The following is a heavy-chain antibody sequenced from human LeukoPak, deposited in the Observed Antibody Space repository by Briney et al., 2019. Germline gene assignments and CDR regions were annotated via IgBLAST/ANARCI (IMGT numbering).Heavy chain of an antibody. CDR3: ARDIGSGPVDV. D-gene: IGHD3-10*01. Sequence: SSETLSLTCTVSRGSINNQYWSWIRQPAGKGLEWIGRMYTNGESDYNPSLKSRVTMSVDTSKSQFSLKLKSVTAADTAVYYCARDIGSGPVDVWGQGTTVTVSS. CDR1: RGSINNQY. V-gene: IGHV4-4*07. J-gene: IGHJ6*02. CDR2: MYTNGES.